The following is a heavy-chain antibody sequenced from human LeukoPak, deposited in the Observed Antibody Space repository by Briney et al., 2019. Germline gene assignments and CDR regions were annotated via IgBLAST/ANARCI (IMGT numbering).Heavy chain of an antibody. Sequence: PGGSLRLSCAASGFTFSSYSMNWVRQAPGKGLEWVSYISSSSSTIYYADSVKGRFTISRDNAKNSLYLQMNSLRAEDTAVYYCARGQDYDSSGYYPYYMDVWGKGTTVTVSS. V-gene: IGHV3-48*04. CDR3: ARGQDYDSSGYYPYYMDV. D-gene: IGHD3-22*01. CDR1: GFTFSSYS. J-gene: IGHJ6*03. CDR2: ISSSSSTI.